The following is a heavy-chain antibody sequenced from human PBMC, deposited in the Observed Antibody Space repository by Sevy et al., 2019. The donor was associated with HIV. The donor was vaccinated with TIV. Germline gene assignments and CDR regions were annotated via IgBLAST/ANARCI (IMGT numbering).Heavy chain of an antibody. J-gene: IGHJ6*02. CDR3: ARWQGVIHYYHYGMDV. Sequence: GGSLRLSCAASGFTFSSYSMNWVRQAPGKGLEWVSSISSSSSYIYYADSVKGRFTISRDNAKNSLYLQMNSLRAEDTAVYYCARWQGVIHYYHYGMDVWGQGTTVTVSS. CDR1: GFTFSSYS. D-gene: IGHD3-10*01. V-gene: IGHV3-21*01. CDR2: ISSSSSYI.